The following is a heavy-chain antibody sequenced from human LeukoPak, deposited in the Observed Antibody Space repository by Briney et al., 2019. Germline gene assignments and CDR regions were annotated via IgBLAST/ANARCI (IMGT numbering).Heavy chain of an antibody. Sequence: SVKVSCKASGSSFSDYSLTWVRQAPGQGLEWMGSIIPIFATANYAQKFQGRITITADEPTSTAHLELRSLRSEDTAMYYCARGTMTTTLENWFDPWGQGTLVTVSS. J-gene: IGHJ5*02. V-gene: IGHV1-69*01. D-gene: IGHD4-17*01. CDR2: IIPIFATA. CDR3: ARGTMTTTLENWFDP. CDR1: GSSFSDYS.